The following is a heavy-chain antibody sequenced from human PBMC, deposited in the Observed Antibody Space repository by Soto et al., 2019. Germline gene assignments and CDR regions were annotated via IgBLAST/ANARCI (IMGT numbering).Heavy chain of an antibody. CDR3: ARGPHYGGNLLIACDI. Sequence: QVQLVQSGAEVKKPGSSVKVSCKASGGTFSSYAISWVRQAPGQGLEWMGGIIPIFGTANYAQKFQGRVTITADESTSTAYMELSILRSEDTAVYYCARGPHYGGNLLIACDIWGQGTMVTVSS. V-gene: IGHV1-69*12. J-gene: IGHJ3*02. CDR2: IIPIFGTA. CDR1: GGTFSSYA. D-gene: IGHD4-17*01.